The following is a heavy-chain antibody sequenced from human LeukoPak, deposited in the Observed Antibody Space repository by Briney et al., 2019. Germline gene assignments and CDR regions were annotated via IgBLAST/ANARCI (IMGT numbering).Heavy chain of an antibody. Sequence: GGSLRLSCAASGFTFSSYGMHWVRQAPGKGLEWVAVISYDGSNKYYADSVKGRFTISRDNSKNTLYLQMNSLRAEDPAVYYCAKASAPGKYSSSWYWDYFDYWGQGTLVTVSS. J-gene: IGHJ4*02. CDR1: GFTFSSYG. D-gene: IGHD6-13*01. V-gene: IGHV3-30*18. CDR2: ISYDGSNK. CDR3: AKASAPGKYSSSWYWDYFDY.